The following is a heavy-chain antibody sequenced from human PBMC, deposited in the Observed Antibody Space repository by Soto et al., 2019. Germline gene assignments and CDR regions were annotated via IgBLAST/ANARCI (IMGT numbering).Heavy chain of an antibody. Sequence: SGGGLVQPGGSLRLSCVASGISFTTYAMTWVRLAPGKGLEWVSGIGSSGGTIYYADSVKGRFTISRDISKNTVYLQMNSLRAEDTAVYYCAKMSTSSWYIDYFDFWGPGTLVTVSS. CDR1: GISFTTYA. CDR3: AKMSTSSWYIDYFDF. V-gene: IGHV3-23*01. D-gene: IGHD6-13*01. CDR2: IGSSGGTI. J-gene: IGHJ4*02.